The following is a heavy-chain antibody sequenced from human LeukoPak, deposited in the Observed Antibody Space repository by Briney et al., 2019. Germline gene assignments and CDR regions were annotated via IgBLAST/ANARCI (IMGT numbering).Heavy chain of an antibody. CDR3: AKENNWNDGRFNYFDY. J-gene: IGHJ4*02. CDR1: GFTFRSYA. D-gene: IGHD1-20*01. Sequence: GGSLRLSCAASGFTFRSYAMNWVRQATGKGLEWVSAISGSGDSTYYADSVKGRFTISRDNSQNTLYLQMNSLGAEDTAIYYCAKENNWNDGRFNYFDYWGQGTLVTVSS. CDR2: ISGSGDST. V-gene: IGHV3-23*01.